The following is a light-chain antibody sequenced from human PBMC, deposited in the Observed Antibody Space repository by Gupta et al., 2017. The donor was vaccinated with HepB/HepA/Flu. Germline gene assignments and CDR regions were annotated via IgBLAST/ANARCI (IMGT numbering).Light chain of an antibody. Sequence: QSALTQPASVSGSPGQSNTISCTGAGTDVVSWYQEHPGKDPKLIIYDVSSRPSGVSNRFSGSKSGNTASLTISGLQAEDEADYYCASYTTTDTPVVFGTGTKLTVL. CDR3: ASYTTTDTPVV. CDR1: GTDV. J-gene: IGLJ2*01. CDR2: DVS. V-gene: IGLV2-14*03.